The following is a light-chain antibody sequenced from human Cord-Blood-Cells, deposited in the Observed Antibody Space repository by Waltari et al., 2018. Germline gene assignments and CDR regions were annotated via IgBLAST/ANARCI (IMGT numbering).Light chain of an antibody. V-gene: IGKV4-1*01. J-gene: IGKJ4*01. CDR2: WAS. CDR3: QKYYSTPLA. Sequence: DIVMTQTPDSLAVSLGERATINCKSSQSVLYSSNNKNYLAWYQQKPGQHPKLLIYWASTRESVFPDPFSGSWSATVFTLAVCGLQAYDLEVSDCQKYYSTPLAFGGGTKVEI. CDR1: QSVLYSSNNKNY.